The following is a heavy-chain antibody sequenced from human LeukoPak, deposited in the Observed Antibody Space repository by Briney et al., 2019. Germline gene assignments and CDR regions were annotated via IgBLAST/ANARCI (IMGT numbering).Heavy chain of an antibody. CDR1: GFTFSSYA. Sequence: GGSLRLSCAASGFTFSSYAMHWVRQAPGQSLEWLGWLNTGNVNTKYSQKFQGRVTITRDTSATTAYMELSSLRSEDTAVYYCARAAYYDSGGYREYYFDYWGPGTLVTVSS. J-gene: IGHJ4*02. CDR3: ARAAYYDSGGYREYYFDY. D-gene: IGHD3-22*01. CDR2: LNTGNVNT. V-gene: IGHV1-3*04.